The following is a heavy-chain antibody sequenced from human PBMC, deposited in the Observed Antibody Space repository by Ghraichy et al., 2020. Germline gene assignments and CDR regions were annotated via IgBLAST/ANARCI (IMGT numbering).Heavy chain of an antibody. J-gene: IGHJ6*02. D-gene: IGHD3-10*01. CDR2: IIPIFGTA. V-gene: IGHV1-69*13. Sequence: SVKVSCKASGGTFSSYAISWVRQAPGQGLEWMGGIIPIFGTANYAQKFQGRVTITADESTSTAYMELSSLRSEDTAVYYCARSNTLNYYGSGSYPHYYYYGMDVWGQGTTVTVSS. CDR1: GGTFSSYA. CDR3: ARSNTLNYYGSGSYPHYYYYGMDV.